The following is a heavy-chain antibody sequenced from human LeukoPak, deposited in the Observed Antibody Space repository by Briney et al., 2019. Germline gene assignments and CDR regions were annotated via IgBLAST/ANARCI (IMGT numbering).Heavy chain of an antibody. Sequence: GGSLRLSCAASGFTFSSYSMNWVRQAPGKGLEWVSSISSSSSCIYYADSVKGRFTISRDNAKNSLYLQMNSPRTEDTAVYYCTTKWYWGQGTLVTVAS. CDR1: GFTFSSYS. V-gene: IGHV3-21*01. CDR2: ISSSSSCI. J-gene: IGHJ4*02. D-gene: IGHD2-8*01. CDR3: TTKWY.